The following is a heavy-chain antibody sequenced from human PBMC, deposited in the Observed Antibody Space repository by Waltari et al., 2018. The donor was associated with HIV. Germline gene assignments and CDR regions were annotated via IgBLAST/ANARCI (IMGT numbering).Heavy chain of an antibody. CDR3: ARLHCSSTSCYPTWFDP. CDR1: GASISRSSYY. D-gene: IGHD2-2*01. CDR2: IYYSGTT. J-gene: IGHJ5*02. V-gene: IGHV4-39*01. Sequence: QLQLQESGPGLVKPSETLSLTCTVSGASISRSSYYWGWIRQPPGKGLEWIGSIYYSGTTYYNSSLKSRVTISVDTSKNQFSLKLSSVTAADTALYFCARLHCSSTSCYPTWFDPWGQGTLVTVSS.